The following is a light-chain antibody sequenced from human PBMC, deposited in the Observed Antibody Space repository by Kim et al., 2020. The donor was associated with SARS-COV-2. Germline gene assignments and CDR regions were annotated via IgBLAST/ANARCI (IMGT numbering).Light chain of an antibody. CDR2: EDN. CDR3: QSYDSSNPWV. Sequence: KTVTISCTRSSGSIASNYVQWYQQRPGSAPTTVIYEDNQRPSGVPDRFSGSIDSSSNSASLTISGLKTEDEVDYYCQSYDSSNPWVFGGGTQLTVL. J-gene: IGLJ3*02. V-gene: IGLV6-57*03. CDR1: SGSIASNY.